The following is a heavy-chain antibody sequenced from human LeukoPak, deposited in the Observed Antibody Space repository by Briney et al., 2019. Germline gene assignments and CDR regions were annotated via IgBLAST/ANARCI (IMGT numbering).Heavy chain of an antibody. CDR1: GFTFSSYD. V-gene: IGHV3-13*01. CDR3: ARGYSSGWHFDY. J-gene: IGHJ4*02. CDR2: IGTAGDT. Sequence: PGGSLRLSCAASGFTFSSYDMHWVRQATGKGLEWVSAIGTAGDTYYPGSVKGRFTISRENAKNSLYLQMNSLRAGDTAVYYCARGYSSGWHFDYWGQGTLVTVSS. D-gene: IGHD6-19*01.